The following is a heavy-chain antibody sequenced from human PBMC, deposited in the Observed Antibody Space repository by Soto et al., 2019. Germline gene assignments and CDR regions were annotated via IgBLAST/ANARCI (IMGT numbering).Heavy chain of an antibody. V-gene: IGHV4-34*01. D-gene: IGHD1-26*01. J-gene: IGHJ4*02. CDR3: ARGRWGGSYLGY. CDR2: INHSGST. CDR1: GGSFSGYY. Sequence: PSETLSLTCAVYGGSFSGYYWSWIRQPPGKGLEWIGEINHSGSTNYNPSLKSRVTISVDTSKNQFSLKLSSVTAADTAVYYCARGRWGGSYLGYWGQGTLVTV.